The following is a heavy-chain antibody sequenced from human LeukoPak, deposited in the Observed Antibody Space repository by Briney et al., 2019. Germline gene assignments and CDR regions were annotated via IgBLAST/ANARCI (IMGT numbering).Heavy chain of an antibody. D-gene: IGHD6-6*01. J-gene: IGHJ4*02. CDR1: GFTFSSYS. CDR2: ISISSSYI. CDR3: ARDRIAYSSSSGSY. Sequence: PGGSLRLSCAASGFTFSSYSMNWVRQAPGKGLEWVSSISISSSYIYYADSVKGRFTISRDNAKNSLYLQMNSLRAEDTAVYYCARDRIAYSSSSGSYWGQGTLVTVSS. V-gene: IGHV3-21*01.